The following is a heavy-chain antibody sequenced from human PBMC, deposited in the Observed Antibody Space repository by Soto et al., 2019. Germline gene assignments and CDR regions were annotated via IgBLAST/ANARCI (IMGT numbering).Heavy chain of an antibody. V-gene: IGHV3-30*18. CDR2: ISYDGSKK. J-gene: IGHJ4*02. CDR1: GFTFSSDG. CDR3: AKEGPDDYGVLGYDY. Sequence: QVQLVESGGGVVQPGRSLRLSCAASGFTFSSDGMHWVRQAPGKGLEWVAVISYDGSKKYYADSVKGRFTISRDNSKNTLYLQMNSLRAEDTAVYYCAKEGPDDYGVLGYDYWGQGTLVTVSS. D-gene: IGHD4-17*01.